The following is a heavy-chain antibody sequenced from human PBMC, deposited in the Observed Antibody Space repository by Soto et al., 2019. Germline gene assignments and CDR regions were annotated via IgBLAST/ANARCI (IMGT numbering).Heavy chain of an antibody. J-gene: IGHJ3*02. CDR3: AKPLIGCTNGVCYSAFDI. CDR1: GFTFDDYA. D-gene: IGHD2-8*01. CDR2: ISWNSGSI. V-gene: IGHV3-9*01. Sequence: GGSLRLSCAASGFTFDDYAMHWVRQAPGKGLEWVSGISWNSGSIGYADSVKGRFTISRDNAKNSLYLQMNSLRAEDTALYYCAKPLIGCTNGVCYSAFDIWGQGTMVTVSS.